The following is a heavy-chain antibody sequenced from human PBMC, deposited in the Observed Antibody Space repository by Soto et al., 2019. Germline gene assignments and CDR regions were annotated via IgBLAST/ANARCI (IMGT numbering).Heavy chain of an antibody. V-gene: IGHV1-18*01. D-gene: IGHD4-17*01. Sequence: QVQLVQSGAEVKKPGASVKVSCKASGYTFSGYAMGWVRQAPGQGLEWMGWISAYNGNTDYAQKFQGRVTMTTDTSTSTAYMELRSLTSDDTAVYYCARPFGDYGDYAWSLRYWVQGTLVTVSS. CDR2: ISAYNGNT. J-gene: IGHJ4*02. CDR3: ARPFGDYGDYAWSLRY. CDR1: GYTFSGYA.